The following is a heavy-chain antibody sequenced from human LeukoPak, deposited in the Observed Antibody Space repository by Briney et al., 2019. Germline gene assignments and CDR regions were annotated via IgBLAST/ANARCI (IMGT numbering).Heavy chain of an antibody. D-gene: IGHD1-14*01. Sequence: GGSLRLPCAASGFTFSSYAMHWVRQAPGKGLEWVAVISYDGSNKYYADSVKGRFTISRDNSKNTLYLRMNSLRAEDTAVYYCARQTVPEYSYYYYYGMDVWGKGTTVTVSS. J-gene: IGHJ6*04. CDR2: ISYDGSNK. CDR3: ARQTVPEYSYYYYYGMDV. CDR1: GFTFSSYA. V-gene: IGHV3-30*04.